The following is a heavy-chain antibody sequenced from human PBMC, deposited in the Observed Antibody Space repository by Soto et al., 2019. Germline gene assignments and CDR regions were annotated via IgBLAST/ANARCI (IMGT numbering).Heavy chain of an antibody. D-gene: IGHD3-3*01. J-gene: IGHJ4*02. V-gene: IGHV4-59*01. CDR1: GGSISSYY. Sequence: SETLSLTCTVSGGSISSYYGSWIRQPPGKGLEWIGYIYYSGSTNYNPSLKSRVTISVDTSKNQFSLKLSSVTAADTAVYYCARGLLTIFGVVIGLDYWGQGTLVTVSS. CDR2: IYYSGST. CDR3: ARGLLTIFGVVIGLDY.